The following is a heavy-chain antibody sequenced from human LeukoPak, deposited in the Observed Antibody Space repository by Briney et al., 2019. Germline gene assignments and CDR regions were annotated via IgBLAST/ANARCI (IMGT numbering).Heavy chain of an antibody. D-gene: IGHD3-10*01. V-gene: IGHV1-69*13. Sequence: ALVKVSCKASGGTFSSYAISWVRQAPGQGLEWMGGIIPIFGTANYAQKFQGRVTITADESTSTAYMELSSLRSEDTAVYYCARAPQGTYYYGSGSYYPDYWGQGTLVTVSS. CDR1: GGTFSSYA. CDR3: ARAPQGTYYYGSGSYYPDY. J-gene: IGHJ4*02. CDR2: IIPIFGTA.